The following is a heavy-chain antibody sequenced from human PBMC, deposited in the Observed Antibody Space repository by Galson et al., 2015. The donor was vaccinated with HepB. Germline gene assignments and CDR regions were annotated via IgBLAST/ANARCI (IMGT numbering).Heavy chain of an antibody. D-gene: IGHD3-10*01. CDR3: ARARDITMVRGVIIMAENDY. CDR1: GYTFTSYG. Sequence: SVKVSCKASGYTFTSYGISWVRQAPGQGLEWMGWISAYNGNTNYAQKLQGRVTMTTDTSTSTAYMELRSLRSDDTAVYYCARARDITMVRGVIIMAENDYWGQGTLVTVSS. J-gene: IGHJ4*02. V-gene: IGHV1-18*04. CDR2: ISAYNGNT.